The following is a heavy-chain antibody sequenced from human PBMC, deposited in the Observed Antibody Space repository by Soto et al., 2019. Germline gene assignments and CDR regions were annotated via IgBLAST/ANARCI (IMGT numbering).Heavy chain of an antibody. CDR1: GGSFSGYY. V-gene: IGHV4-34*01. CDR2: VNHSGST. D-gene: IGHD3-16*01. Sequence: SETLSLTCAVYGGSFSGYYWSWIRQPPGKGLEWIGEVNHSGSTNYNPSLKSRVTISVDTSKNQFSLKLSSVTAADTAVYYCARDKAGLPKNYYYGMDVWGQGTTVTVSS. J-gene: IGHJ6*02. CDR3: ARDKAGLPKNYYYGMDV.